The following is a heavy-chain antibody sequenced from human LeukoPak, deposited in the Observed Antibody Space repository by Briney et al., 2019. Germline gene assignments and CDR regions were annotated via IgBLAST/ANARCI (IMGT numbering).Heavy chain of an antibody. Sequence: ASVKVSCKASGYTFTSYGISWVRQAPGQGLEWMGWISAYNGNTNYAQKLQGRVTMTTDTSTSTAYMELRSLRSDDTAVYYCARGRLLFSVYSNPRFDYWGQGTLVTVSS. V-gene: IGHV1-18*01. CDR3: ARGRLLFSVYSNPRFDY. CDR2: ISAYNGNT. D-gene: IGHD4-11*01. CDR1: GYTFTSYG. J-gene: IGHJ4*02.